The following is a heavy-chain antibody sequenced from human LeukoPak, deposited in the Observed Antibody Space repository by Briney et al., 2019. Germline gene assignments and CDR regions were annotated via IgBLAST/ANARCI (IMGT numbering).Heavy chain of an antibody. V-gene: IGHV4-31*03. CDR1: GGSISSGGYY. D-gene: IGHD3-22*01. J-gene: IGHJ5*02. CDR2: IYYSGST. Sequence: SETLSLTCTVSGGSISSGGYYWSWLRQHPGKGLEWIGYIYYSGSTYYNPSLKSRVTISVDRSKNQFSLKLSSVTAADTAVYYCARAQTEKYYYDSSGHNWFDPWGQGTLVTVSS. CDR3: ARAQTEKYYYDSSGHNWFDP.